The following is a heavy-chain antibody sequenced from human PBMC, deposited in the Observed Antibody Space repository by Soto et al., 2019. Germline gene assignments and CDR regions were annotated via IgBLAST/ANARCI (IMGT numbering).Heavy chain of an antibody. CDR2: INPSGGST. V-gene: IGHV1-46*03. D-gene: IGHD3-10*01. Sequence: QVQLVQSGAEVKKPGASVKVSCKASGYTFTSYYMHWVRQAPGQGLEWMGIINPSGGSTSYAQKFQGSVTMTRDTSTSTVYMELSSLRSEDTAVYYCARDTYYYGSGSYLDWFDPWGQGTLVTVSS. J-gene: IGHJ5*02. CDR1: GYTFTSYY. CDR3: ARDTYYYGSGSYLDWFDP.